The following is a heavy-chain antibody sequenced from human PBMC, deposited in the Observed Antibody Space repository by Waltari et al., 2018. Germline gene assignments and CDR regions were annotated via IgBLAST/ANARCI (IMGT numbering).Heavy chain of an antibody. Sequence: EVQLLESGGGLVQPGGSLRLSCAASGFTFSSYAMSWVRPAPGKGLGWVSAISGSGGSTYYADSVKGRFTISRDNSKNTLYLQMNSLRAEDTAVYYCANQYCSSTSCWGYYYYGMDVWGQGTTVTVSS. CDR3: ANQYCSSTSCWGYYYYGMDV. CDR1: GFTFSSYA. CDR2: ISGSGGST. D-gene: IGHD2-2*01. J-gene: IGHJ6*02. V-gene: IGHV3-23*01.